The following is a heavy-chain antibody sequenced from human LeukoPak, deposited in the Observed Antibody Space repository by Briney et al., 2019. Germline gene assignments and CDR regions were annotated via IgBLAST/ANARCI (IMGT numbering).Heavy chain of an antibody. CDR3: ASVAVIRGVTYFDY. Sequence: SETLSLTCTVAGGSISSYYWSWIRQPPGKGLEWIAYLLYGGSTDYNPSLESGVTISVDTSKNQFSLKLSSVTAADTAVYYCASVAVIRGVTYFDYWGQGTLVTVSS. CDR1: GGSISSYY. CDR2: LLYGGST. V-gene: IGHV4-59*01. D-gene: IGHD3-10*01. J-gene: IGHJ4*02.